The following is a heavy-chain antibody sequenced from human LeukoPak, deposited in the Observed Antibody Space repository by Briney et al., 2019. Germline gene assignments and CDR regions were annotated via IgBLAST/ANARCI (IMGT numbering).Heavy chain of an antibody. Sequence: GASVKVSFKASGYTFTGYYMHWVRQAPGHGLEWMGWINPKTLGTNYAQKFRGRVTITRDTSITTVYMELSSLRSDDTAVYYCARDSLSDDSSGYYDFWGQGTLVTVST. J-gene: IGHJ4*02. D-gene: IGHD3-22*01. V-gene: IGHV1-2*02. CDR2: INPKTLGT. CDR3: ARDSLSDDSSGYYDF. CDR1: GYTFTGYY.